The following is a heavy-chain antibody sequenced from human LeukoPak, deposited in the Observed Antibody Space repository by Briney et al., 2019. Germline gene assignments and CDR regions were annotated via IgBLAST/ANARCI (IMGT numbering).Heavy chain of an antibody. CDR2: VRSDGSDK. V-gene: IGHV3-30*02. Sequence: GGSLRLPCAASGFTFSSYGMYWVRQAPGKGLEWVTFVRSDGSDKYYADSVKGRFTFSRDNSKNTVYLQMNSLRPEDTAVYYCVRDRDWAFDYWGQGSLVTVSS. CDR1: GFTFSSYG. CDR3: VRDRDWAFDY. J-gene: IGHJ4*02. D-gene: IGHD2-21*02.